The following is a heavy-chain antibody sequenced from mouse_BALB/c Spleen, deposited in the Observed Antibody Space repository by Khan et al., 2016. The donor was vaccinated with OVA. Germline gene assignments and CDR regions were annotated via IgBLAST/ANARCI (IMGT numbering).Heavy chain of an antibody. Sequence: QIQLVQSGPELKKPGETVKISCKASGYTFTNYGMNWVKQAPGKGLKWMGWINTYTGEPTYADDFKGRFAFSLETSASTAYLQIENLKNEDTATYFCARPPYFSYVLGSWGQGTSVTVSS. CDR1: GYTFTNYG. J-gene: IGHJ4*01. CDR2: INTYTGEP. D-gene: IGHD2-10*01. CDR3: ARPPYFSYVLGS. V-gene: IGHV9-3-1*01.